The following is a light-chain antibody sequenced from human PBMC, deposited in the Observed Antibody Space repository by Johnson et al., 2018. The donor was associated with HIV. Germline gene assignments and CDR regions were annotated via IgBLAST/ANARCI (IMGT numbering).Light chain of an antibody. V-gene: IGLV1-51*02. CDR2: ENN. CDR3: GTWDGSLSAGAV. J-gene: IGLJ1*01. CDR1: SSNIGNNY. Sequence: QSVLTQPPSVSAAPGQKVTISCSGSSSNIGNNYVSWYQQFPGTAPKLLIYENNKRPSGIPDRFSGSKSGTSATLGITGLQTGDEADYYCGTWDGSLSAGAVFGTGTKVTVL.